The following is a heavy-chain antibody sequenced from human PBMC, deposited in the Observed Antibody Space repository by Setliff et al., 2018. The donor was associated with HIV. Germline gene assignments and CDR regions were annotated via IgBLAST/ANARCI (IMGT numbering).Heavy chain of an antibody. CDR2: IYHSGST. J-gene: IGHJ5*02. CDR1: GYSISRDHY. Sequence: TSETLSLTCAVSGYSISRDHYWAWIRQPPGKGLEYIGNIYHSGSTFYNPSLKSRGTISVDTSKSQFSLKLSSVTAADTAVYYCAAMQGNCFDPWGQGTLVTVS. V-gene: IGHV4-38-2*01. CDR3: AAMQGNCFDP.